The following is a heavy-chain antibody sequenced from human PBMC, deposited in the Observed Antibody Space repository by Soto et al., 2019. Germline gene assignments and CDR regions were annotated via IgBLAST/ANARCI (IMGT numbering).Heavy chain of an antibody. J-gene: IGHJ4*02. D-gene: IGHD3-10*01. CDR3: AKAPNYYGSGRYDYFDY. CDR1: GFTFSSYA. V-gene: IGHV3-23*01. CDR2: ISGSGGST. Sequence: EVQLLESGGGLVQPGGSLRLSCAASGFTFSSYAMSWVRQAPGKGLEWVSAISGSGGSTYYADSVKGRFTISRDNSKNTLYLQMNSVRAEDTAVYYCAKAPNYYGSGRYDYFDYWGQGTLVPVSS.